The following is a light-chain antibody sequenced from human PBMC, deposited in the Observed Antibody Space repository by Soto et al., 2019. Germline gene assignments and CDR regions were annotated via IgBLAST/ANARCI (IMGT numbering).Light chain of an antibody. Sequence: QSALTQPPSGCGFAGHSVTISGTRTSIDVGGYNHVSWYQQHTGKAPKVVIYEVTKRPSGVPDRFSGSKSGNTASLTVSGLQAEDEAVYYCSPYATGDKYVFGSGTKV. V-gene: IGLV2-8*01. J-gene: IGLJ1*01. CDR1: SIDVGGYNH. CDR2: EVT. CDR3: SPYATGDKYV.